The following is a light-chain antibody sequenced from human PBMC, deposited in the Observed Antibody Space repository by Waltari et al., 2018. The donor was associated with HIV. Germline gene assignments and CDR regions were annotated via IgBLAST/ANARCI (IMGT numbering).Light chain of an antibody. V-gene: IGLV1-44*01. CDR1: TANLGTNT. CDR3: ASWDASLDGWV. J-gene: IGLJ3*02. CDR2: SDN. Sequence: QSLLTQPPSASGTPGQRVTISCSGGTANLGTNTVNWYKQLPGTAPTLLIFSDNLRPSGVSARFSGSKSGTSASLAISGLRSDDEAKFICASWDASLDGWVFGGGTQLTVL.